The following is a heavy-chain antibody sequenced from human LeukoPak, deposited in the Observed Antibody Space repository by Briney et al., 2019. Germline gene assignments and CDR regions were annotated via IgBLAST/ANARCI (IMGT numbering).Heavy chain of an antibody. D-gene: IGHD2-2*02. V-gene: IGHV3-48*01. Sequence: GGSLRLSCAASGFTFSTYSMNWVRQAPGKGLEWVSYISSSSSTIYYADSVKGRFTISRDNAKSSLYLQMNSLRAEDTAVYYCARNAFVDCSTTSCYNDYWGQGTLVTVSS. CDR2: ISSSSSTI. CDR3: ARNAFVDCSTTSCYNDY. CDR1: GFTFSTYS. J-gene: IGHJ4*02.